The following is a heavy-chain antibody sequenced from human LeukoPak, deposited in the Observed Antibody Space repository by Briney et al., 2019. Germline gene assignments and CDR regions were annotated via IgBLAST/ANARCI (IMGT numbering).Heavy chain of an antibody. V-gene: IGHV4-39*02. Sequence: PSESLSLTCTVSGGSISSSSYYWGWIRQPPGKGLEWIGSIYYSGSTYYNPSLKSRVTISVDTSKNHFSLKLSSVTAAHTAVYYCARPSAVAGIFPFDYWGQGTLVTVSS. CDR3: ARPSAVAGIFPFDY. J-gene: IGHJ4*02. CDR1: GGSISSSSYY. D-gene: IGHD6-19*01. CDR2: IYYSGST.